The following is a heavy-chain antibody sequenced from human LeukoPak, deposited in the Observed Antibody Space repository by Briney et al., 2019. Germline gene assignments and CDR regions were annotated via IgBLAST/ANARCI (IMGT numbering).Heavy chain of an antibody. V-gene: IGHV4-34*01. CDR1: GGSFSGYY. Sequence: SETLSLTCAVYGGSFSGYYWSWIRQPPGKGLEWIGEINDSGSTNHNPSLKSRVTISVDTSKNQFFLKQSSVTAAETAVYYCARGTMTTVTYYFDYWGQGTLVTVSS. J-gene: IGHJ4*02. CDR2: INDSGST. D-gene: IGHD4-17*01. CDR3: ARGTMTTVTYYFDY.